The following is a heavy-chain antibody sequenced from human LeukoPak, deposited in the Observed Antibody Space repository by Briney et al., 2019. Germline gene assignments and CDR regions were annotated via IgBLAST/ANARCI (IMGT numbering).Heavy chain of an antibody. CDR1: GFTFSSYG. V-gene: IGHV3-30*18. Sequence: GRSLRLSCAASGFTFSSYGMHWVRQAPGKGLEWVAVISYDGSNKYYADSVKGRFTISRDNSKNTLYLQMNSLRTEDTAVYYCAKGDLIRYFDWLYQGYYGMDVWGQGTTVTVSS. CDR2: ISYDGSNK. D-gene: IGHD3-9*01. CDR3: AKGDLIRYFDWLYQGYYGMDV. J-gene: IGHJ6*02.